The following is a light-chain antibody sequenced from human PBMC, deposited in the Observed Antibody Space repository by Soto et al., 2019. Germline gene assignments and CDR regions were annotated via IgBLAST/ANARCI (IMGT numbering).Light chain of an antibody. J-gene: IGKJ2*01. V-gene: IGKV3-15*01. CDR3: QQYHNWPPYT. Sequence: EIVMTQSPATLSVSPGERATLSCRASQSVSTNLAWYQQKPGQAPRLLMYGASTRATGIPARFSGSGSGTEFTRTISSLQSEDFAVYYCQQYHNWPPYTCGQGTKLEIK. CDR1: QSVSTN. CDR2: GAS.